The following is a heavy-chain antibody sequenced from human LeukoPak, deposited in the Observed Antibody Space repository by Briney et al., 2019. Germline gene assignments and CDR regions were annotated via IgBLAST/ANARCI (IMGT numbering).Heavy chain of an antibody. CDR1: GGSVSSDSHC. CDR2: IYHTGSA. CDR3: ARACVFSLFGVPTHSYFDY. J-gene: IGHJ4*02. Sequence: PSETLSLTCTVSGGSVSSDSHCWSWIRQTPGKGLEWIGWIYHTGSANYNPSLKSRVTISVDTSKNQFFLKLNSVTAADTAVYYCARACVFSLFGVPTHSYFDYWGQGTLVTVSS. D-gene: IGHD3-3*01. V-gene: IGHV4-61*01.